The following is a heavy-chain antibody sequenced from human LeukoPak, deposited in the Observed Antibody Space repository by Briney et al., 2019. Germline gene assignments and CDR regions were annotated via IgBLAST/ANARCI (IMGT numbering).Heavy chain of an antibody. CDR2: IKEDSSDQ. CDR3: ARDLPNGFFDY. Sequence: GGSLRLSCATSGFTFSDYWMTWVRQAPGKGLEWLINIKEDSSDQSSVDSVKGRFIISRDNAKNLLYLQMNSLRPDDTAVYYCARDLPNGFFDYWGQGTVVTVSS. J-gene: IGHJ4*02. CDR1: GFTFSDYW. D-gene: IGHD1-1*01. V-gene: IGHV3-7*01.